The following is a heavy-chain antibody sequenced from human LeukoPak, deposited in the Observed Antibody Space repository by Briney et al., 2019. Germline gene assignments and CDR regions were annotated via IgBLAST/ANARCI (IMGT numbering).Heavy chain of an antibody. J-gene: IGHJ4*02. D-gene: IGHD3-22*01. CDR1: GFTVRTSY. Sequence: HPGKSLRLSCAASGFTVRTSYMTWVRQAPGKGLEYVSVIYSGGSTYYADSVKGRFTISRDNSKNTLFLQMNSLRAEDTAVYYCARVASYYDNSGYFESWGQGTLLTVSS. V-gene: IGHV3-53*01. CDR3: ARVASYYDNSGYFES. CDR2: IYSGGST.